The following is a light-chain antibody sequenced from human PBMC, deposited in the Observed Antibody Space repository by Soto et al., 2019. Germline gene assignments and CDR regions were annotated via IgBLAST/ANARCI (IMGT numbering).Light chain of an antibody. V-gene: IGKV1-5*03. CDR2: KAS. CDR3: QQYNSYSET. Sequence: DIQMTQSPSTLSASVGDRVTITCRASQSISSWLAWYQQKPGKAPKPLIYKASSLESGVPSRFSGSGSGTQFTITISSLQPDDFATYYCQQYNSYSETFGQGTKVEMK. CDR1: QSISSW. J-gene: IGKJ1*01.